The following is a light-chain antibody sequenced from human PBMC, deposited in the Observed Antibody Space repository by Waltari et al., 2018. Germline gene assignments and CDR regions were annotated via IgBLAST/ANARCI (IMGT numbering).Light chain of an antibody. CDR3: SSYAGSNTLV. Sequence: QSALTQPPSASGSPGQSVTISCTGTNSDVGTYNYVSWFQQPPGRAPKLLIYEVNKRPSGVPDRVSGSKSENRASLTVSGLQADDEAVYHCSSYAGSNTLVFGGGTKLTVL. J-gene: IGLJ2*01. CDR2: EVN. V-gene: IGLV2-8*01. CDR1: NSDVGTYNY.